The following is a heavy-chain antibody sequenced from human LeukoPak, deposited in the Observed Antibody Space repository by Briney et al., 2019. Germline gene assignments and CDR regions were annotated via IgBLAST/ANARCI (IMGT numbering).Heavy chain of an antibody. Sequence: GGSLRLSCAASGFTFSSYWMHWVRQAPGKGLVWVSRINSDGSSTSYADSVKGRFTISRDNAKNTLYLQMNSLRAEDTAAYYCARGVSRWFGELFQLDYWGQGTLVTVSS. CDR3: ARGVSRWFGELFQLDY. CDR1: GFTFSSYW. CDR2: INSDGSST. V-gene: IGHV3-74*01. D-gene: IGHD3-10*01. J-gene: IGHJ4*02.